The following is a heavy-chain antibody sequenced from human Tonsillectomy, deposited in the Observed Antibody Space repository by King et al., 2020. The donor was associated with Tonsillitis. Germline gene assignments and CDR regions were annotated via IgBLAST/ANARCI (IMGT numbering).Heavy chain of an antibody. CDR3: ARAGFDCSSTSCYSYYYYMDV. D-gene: IGHD2-2*01. Sequence: VQLVESGGGLVQPGGSLRLSCAASGFTVSSNYMSWVRQAPGKGLEWVSVIYSGGSTFYADSVKGRFTISRHSSKNTLSLQMTSLRAEDTAVYYCARAGFDCSSTSCYSYYYYMDVWGKGTTVTVSS. J-gene: IGHJ6*03. CDR2: IYSGGST. V-gene: IGHV3-53*04. CDR1: GFTVSSNY.